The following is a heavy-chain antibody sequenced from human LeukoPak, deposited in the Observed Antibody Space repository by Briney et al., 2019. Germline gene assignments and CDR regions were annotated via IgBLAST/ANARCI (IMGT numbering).Heavy chain of an antibody. CDR3: ARSAASFLFELHIAVAGTGWFDP. CDR1: GGSISSRSYY. V-gene: IGHV4-39*01. J-gene: IGHJ5*02. D-gene: IGHD6-19*01. CDR2: IYYSGST. Sequence: PSETLSLTCTVFGGSISSRSYYWGWIRQPPGKGLEWIGSIYYSGSTYYNPSLKGRVTISVDTSKNQLSLKLSSVTAADTAVYYCARSAASFLFELHIAVAGTGWFDPWGQGTLVTVSS.